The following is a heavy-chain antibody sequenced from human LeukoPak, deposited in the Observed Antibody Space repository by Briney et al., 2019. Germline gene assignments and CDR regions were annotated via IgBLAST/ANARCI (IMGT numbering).Heavy chain of an antibody. Sequence: GGSLRLSCAASGFTFITYGMHWVRQAPGKGLEGVAFIRYDGSNKYYADSVKGRFTISRDNSKNTLYLQMNSLRAEDTALYYCAKDNYDYGDYDGGDYWGQGTLVTVSS. J-gene: IGHJ4*02. V-gene: IGHV3-30*02. CDR1: GFTFITYG. D-gene: IGHD4-17*01. CDR2: IRYDGSNK. CDR3: AKDNYDYGDYDGGDY.